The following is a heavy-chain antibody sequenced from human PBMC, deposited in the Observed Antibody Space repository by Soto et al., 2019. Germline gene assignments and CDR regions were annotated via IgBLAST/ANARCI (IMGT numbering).Heavy chain of an antibody. CDR2: IHHSGST. D-gene: IGHD6-13*01. Sequence: PSETLSLTCTFSGGSISSYYWNWIRQPPGKGLEWIGYIHHSGSTDYNPSLKSRVTISLDTSKNQFSLKLSSVTAADTAVYYCARSRVIAVAGQYYYYMDVWGKGTTVTVSS. V-gene: IGHV4-59*08. J-gene: IGHJ6*03. CDR1: GGSISSYY. CDR3: ARSRVIAVAGQYYYYMDV.